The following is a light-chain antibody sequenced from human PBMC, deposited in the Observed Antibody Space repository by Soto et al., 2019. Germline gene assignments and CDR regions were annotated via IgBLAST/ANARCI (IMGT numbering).Light chain of an antibody. CDR3: QQYGGSPRT. V-gene: IGKV1-5*01. CDR2: DAS. J-gene: IGKJ1*01. CDR1: QSVNTW. Sequence: DIQMTQSPSTLSASVGDRVTITFRASQSVNTWLAWYQQKPGKAPKLLIYDASNLESGVPSRFSGTGSGTEFTLTITRLEPEDFAVYYCQQYGGSPRTFGQGTKVDI.